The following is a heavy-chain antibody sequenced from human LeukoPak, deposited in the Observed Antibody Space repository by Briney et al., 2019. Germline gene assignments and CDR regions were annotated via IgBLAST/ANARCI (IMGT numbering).Heavy chain of an antibody. D-gene: IGHD2-21*01. V-gene: IGHV1-69*13. J-gene: IGHJ4*02. CDR3: ARDGADRVVVRE. CDR2: IIPIFGTA. Sequence: ASVKVSCKASGGTFSSYAISWVRQAPGQGLEWMGGIIPIFGTASYAQKFQGRVTITADESTSTAYMELSSLRSEDTAVYYCARDGADRVVVREWGQGTLVTVSS. CDR1: GGTFSSYA.